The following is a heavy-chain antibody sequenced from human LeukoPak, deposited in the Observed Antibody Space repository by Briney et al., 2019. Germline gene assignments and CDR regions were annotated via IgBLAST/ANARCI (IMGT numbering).Heavy chain of an antibody. D-gene: IGHD3-10*01. CDR2: ISSSGSTI. CDR3: AKDRGSGSYSPFFDY. V-gene: IGHV3-48*04. Sequence: GGSLRLSCAASGFTFSSYGMHWVRQAPGKGLEWVSYISSSGSTIYYADSVKGRFTISRDNAKNSLYLQMNSLRAEDTALYYCAKDRGSGSYSPFFDYWGQGTLVTVSS. CDR1: GFTFSSYG. J-gene: IGHJ4*02.